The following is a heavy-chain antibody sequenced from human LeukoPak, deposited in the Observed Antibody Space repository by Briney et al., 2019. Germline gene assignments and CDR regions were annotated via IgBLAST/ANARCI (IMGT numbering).Heavy chain of an antibody. Sequence: SETLSLTCTVSGYSISSGYYWGWIRQPPGKGLEWIGSIYHSGSTYYNPSLKSRVTISVDTSKNQFSLKLSSVTAADTAVYYCARGVLRFLLCRGFDPWGQGTLVTVSS. CDR2: IYHSGST. CDR3: ARGVLRFLLCRGFDP. CDR1: GYSISSGYY. V-gene: IGHV4-38-2*02. J-gene: IGHJ5*02. D-gene: IGHD3-3*01.